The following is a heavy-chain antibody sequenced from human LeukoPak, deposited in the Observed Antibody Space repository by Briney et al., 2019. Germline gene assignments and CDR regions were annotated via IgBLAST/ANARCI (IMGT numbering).Heavy chain of an antibody. V-gene: IGHV3-23*01. CDR2: ISGSGGST. J-gene: IGHJ4*02. Sequence: GGSLRLSCAASGFTFSSYGMSGVRQAPGKGLEWVSAISGSGGSTYYADSVKGRFTISRDNSKNTLYLQMNSLRAEDTAVYYCAKVGPGCSSTSCYRGAFDYWGQGTLVTVSS. D-gene: IGHD2-2*01. CDR3: AKVGPGCSSTSCYRGAFDY. CDR1: GFTFSSYG.